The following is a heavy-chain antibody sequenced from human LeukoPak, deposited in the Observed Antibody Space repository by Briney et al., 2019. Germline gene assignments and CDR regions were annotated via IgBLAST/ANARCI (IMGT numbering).Heavy chain of an antibody. Sequence: SETLSLTCTVSGGSISSSSYYWGWIRQPPGKGLEWIGSIHYSGSTYYNPSLKSRVTISVDTSKNQFSLKLSSVTAADTAVYYCAREIVVVPAAYDYWGQGTLVTVSS. CDR3: AREIVVVPAAYDY. CDR1: GGSISSSSYY. D-gene: IGHD2-2*01. V-gene: IGHV4-39*07. CDR2: IHYSGST. J-gene: IGHJ4*02.